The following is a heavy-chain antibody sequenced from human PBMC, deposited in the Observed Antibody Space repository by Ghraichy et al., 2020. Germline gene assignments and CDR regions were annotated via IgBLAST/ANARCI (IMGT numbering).Heavy chain of an antibody. Sequence: GGSLRLSCAASGFTFSSYGMHWVRQAPGKGLEWVAFIRYDGSNKYYADSVKGRFTISRDNSKNTLYLQMNSLRAEDTAVYYCAKRRGLLAADYYYYGMDVWGQGTTVTVSS. CDR1: GFTFSSYG. J-gene: IGHJ6*02. CDR2: IRYDGSNK. D-gene: IGHD2-15*01. CDR3: AKRRGLLAADYYYYGMDV. V-gene: IGHV3-30*02.